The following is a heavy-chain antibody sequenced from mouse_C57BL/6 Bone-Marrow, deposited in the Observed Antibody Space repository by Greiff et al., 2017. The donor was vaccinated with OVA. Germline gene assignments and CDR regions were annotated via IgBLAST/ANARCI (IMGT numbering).Heavy chain of an antibody. CDR3: ARGPLPLFDY. CDR1: GFTFSSYA. J-gene: IGHJ2*01. CDR2: ISDGGSYT. Sequence: EVKLVESGGGLVKPGGSLKLSCAASGFTFSSYAMSWVRQTPEKRLEWVATISDGGSYTYYPDNVKGRFTISRDNAKNNLYLQMSHLKSEDTAMYYCARGPLPLFDYWGQGTTLTVSS. V-gene: IGHV5-4*03. D-gene: IGHD2-10*01.